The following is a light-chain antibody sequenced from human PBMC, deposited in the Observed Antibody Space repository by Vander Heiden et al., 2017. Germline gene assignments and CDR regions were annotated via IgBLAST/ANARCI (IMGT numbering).Light chain of an antibody. Sequence: DIQITQSPSSLSPSVGDRISITCQASHDIRTFFNLYQVKPRKAPKLLIYDASKLETGVASRFSGSGSGSDFTLTISSLQPEDIATYFCQQFDDRPALIFGRGTKV. CDR1: HDIRTF. V-gene: IGKV1-33*01. CDR2: DAS. J-gene: IGKJ4*01. CDR3: QQFDDRPALI.